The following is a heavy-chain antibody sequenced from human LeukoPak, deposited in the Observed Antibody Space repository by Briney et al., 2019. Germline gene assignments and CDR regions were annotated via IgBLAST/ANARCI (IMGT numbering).Heavy chain of an antibody. J-gene: IGHJ4*02. V-gene: IGHV2-5*02. CDR3: ARIERKFLLTRSNWNALFDY. Sequence: SGPTLVKPTQTLTLTCTFSGFSLSTSGVGVGWIRQPPGKALEWLALIYWDDDKRYSPSLKSRLTITKDTSKNQVVLTMTNMDPVDTATYYCARIERKFLLTRSNWNALFDYWGQGILVTVSS. CDR2: IYWDDDK. D-gene: IGHD1-1*01. CDR1: GFSLSTSGVG.